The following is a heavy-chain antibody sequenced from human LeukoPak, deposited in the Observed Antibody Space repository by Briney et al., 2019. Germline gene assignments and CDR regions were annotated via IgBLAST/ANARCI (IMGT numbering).Heavy chain of an antibody. D-gene: IGHD3-10*01. J-gene: IGHJ4*02. Sequence: GGSLRLSCAASGFTVSSNYMSWVRQAPGKGLEWVSVIYSGGSTYYADSVKGRFTISRDNSKNTLYLQMNSLRAEDTAVYYCARDQRYYGSGSGFDYWGQGTLVTVSS. CDR2: IYSGGST. CDR1: GFTVSSNY. V-gene: IGHV3-53*01. CDR3: ARDQRYYGSGSGFDY.